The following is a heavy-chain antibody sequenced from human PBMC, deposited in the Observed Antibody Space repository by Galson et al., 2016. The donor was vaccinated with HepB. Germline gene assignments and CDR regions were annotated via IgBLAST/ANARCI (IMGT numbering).Heavy chain of an antibody. D-gene: IGHD4-11*01. CDR1: GGSISSSNW. J-gene: IGHJ6*02. CDR3: ARDPRNYDYYYYYGMDV. Sequence: ETLSLTCAVSGGSISSSNWWSWVRQPPGKGLEWIGEIYHSGSTNYNPSLKSRVTISVDKSKNQFSLKLSSVTAADTAVYDCARDPRNYDYYYYYGMDVWGQGTTVTVSS. V-gene: IGHV4-4*02. CDR2: IYHSGST.